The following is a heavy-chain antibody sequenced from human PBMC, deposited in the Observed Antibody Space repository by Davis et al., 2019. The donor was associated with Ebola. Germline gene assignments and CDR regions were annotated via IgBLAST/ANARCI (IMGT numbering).Heavy chain of an antibody. CDR2: TYYRSKWYY. CDR3: ARGTYGDYVSLFSV. CDR1: GDSVSSNSAA. Sequence: HSQTLSLTCAISGDSVSSNSAAWNWIRQSPSRGLEWLGRTYYRSKWYYDYAVSVKSRLTINPDTSKNHFSLQLNSVTPEDTAVYYCARGTYGDYVSLFSVWGQGTTVTVSS. D-gene: IGHD4-17*01. V-gene: IGHV6-1*01. J-gene: IGHJ6*02.